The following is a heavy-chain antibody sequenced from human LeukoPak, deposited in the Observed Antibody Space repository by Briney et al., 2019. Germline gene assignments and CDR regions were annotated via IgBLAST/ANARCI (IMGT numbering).Heavy chain of an antibody. CDR1: GGTFSSSA. CDR3: ARKLGHCSSTSCYGVNWFDP. Sequence: SVKVSCKASGGTFSSSAINWVRQAPGQGLEWMGGIIPIFGTANYAQKFQGRVTITADESTSTAYMELSSLRSEDTAVYYCARKLGHCSSTSCYGVNWFDPWGQGTLVTVSS. J-gene: IGHJ5*02. D-gene: IGHD2-2*03. CDR2: IIPIFGTA. V-gene: IGHV1-69*01.